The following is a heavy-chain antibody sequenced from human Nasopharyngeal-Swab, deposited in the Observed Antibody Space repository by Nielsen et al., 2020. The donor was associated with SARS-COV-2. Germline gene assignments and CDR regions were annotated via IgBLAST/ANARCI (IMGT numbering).Heavy chain of an antibody. CDR3: TREQPSGDYDYYGMDV. D-gene: IGHD1-1*01. Sequence: SGPTLVKPPETLTLTCTFSGFSLYTRGMCVSWIRQPPGKAPEWLARTDWDGDRYYNPSLKTRLTISRDIAKSRVVLTMTNMAPMDTATYYCTREQPSGDYDYYGMDVWGRGTTVTVSS. V-gene: IGHV2-70*11. CDR2: TDWDGDR. CDR1: GFSLYTRGMC. J-gene: IGHJ6*02.